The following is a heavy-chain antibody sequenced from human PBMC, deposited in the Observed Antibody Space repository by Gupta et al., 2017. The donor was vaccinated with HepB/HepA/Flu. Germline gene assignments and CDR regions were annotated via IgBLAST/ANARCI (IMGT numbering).Heavy chain of an antibody. V-gene: IGHV3-11*04. CDR1: GFTFSDYY. CDR2: ISSSGSRI. CDR3: ARVGSYYSWWFDP. J-gene: IGHJ5*02. D-gene: IGHD1-26*01. Sequence: QVQLVESGGGLVKPGGSLRLSCAASGFTFSDYYMSWIRQAPGKGLEWVSYISSSGSRIYYADAVKGRFTISRDNAKNSLCLQMKRVRAEDTAVYYSARVGSYYSWWFDPGGQGTMVTVSS.